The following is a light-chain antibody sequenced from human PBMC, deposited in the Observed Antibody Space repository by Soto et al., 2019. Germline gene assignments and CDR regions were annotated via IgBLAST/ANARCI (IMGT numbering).Light chain of an antibody. CDR3: QQYHYWWT. Sequence: IVLSPSPGTLSLSPGERATLSCEASQSVSNNLAWFQQKPGQVPWLLIYGASNRATGVSARLSGSGSGTEFTHTISSLQSEDSAVYYCQQYHYWWTFGQGTKVDIK. CDR1: QSVSNN. J-gene: IGKJ1*01. CDR2: GAS. V-gene: IGKV3-15*01.